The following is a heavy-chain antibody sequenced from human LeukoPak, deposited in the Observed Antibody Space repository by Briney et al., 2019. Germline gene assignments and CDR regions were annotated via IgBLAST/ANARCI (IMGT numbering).Heavy chain of an antibody. V-gene: IGHV1-18*01. CDR1: VGTFSSYA. D-gene: IGHD3-22*01. J-gene: IGHJ4*02. CDR3: AGSGYYSGY. CDR2: ISAYNGNT. Sequence: GASVKVSCKASVGTFSSYAISWVRQAPGQGLEWMGWISAYNGNTNYAQKLQGRVTMTTDTSTSTAYTELRSLRSDDTAVYYCAGSGYYSGYWGQGTLVTVSS.